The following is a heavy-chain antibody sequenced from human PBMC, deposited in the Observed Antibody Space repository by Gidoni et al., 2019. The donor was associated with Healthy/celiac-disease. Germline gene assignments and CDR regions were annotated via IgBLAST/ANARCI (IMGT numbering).Heavy chain of an antibody. J-gene: IGHJ4*02. CDR3: ARLPYYDFWSGYYQHNDY. D-gene: IGHD3-3*01. V-gene: IGHV3-48*02. Sequence: EVQLVESGGGWVQPGGSLRLSCAASGFTCSIYRKNGVRQAPGQGLEWVSYISSSSSTIYYADSVKGRFTISRDNAKNSLYLQMNSLRDEDTAVYYCARLPYYDFWSGYYQHNDYWGQGTLVTVSS. CDR1: GFTCSIYR. CDR2: ISSSSSTI.